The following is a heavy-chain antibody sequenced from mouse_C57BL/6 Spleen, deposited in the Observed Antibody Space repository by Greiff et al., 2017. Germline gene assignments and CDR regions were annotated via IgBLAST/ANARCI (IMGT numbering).Heavy chain of an antibody. CDR2: ISYDGSN. J-gene: IGHJ2*01. V-gene: IGHV3-6*01. CDR1: GYSITSGYF. CDR3: ASNGDYFDY. Sequence: EVQRVESGPGLVKPSQSLSLTCSVTGYSITSGYFWNLIRQFPGNKLEWMGYISYDGSNNYNPSLKNRISITRDTSKNQFFLKLNSVTTEDTATYYCASNGDYFDYWGQGTTLTVSS.